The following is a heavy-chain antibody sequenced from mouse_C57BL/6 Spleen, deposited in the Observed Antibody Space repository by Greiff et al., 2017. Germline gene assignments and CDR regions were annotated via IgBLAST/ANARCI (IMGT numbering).Heavy chain of an antibody. CDR2: IYPRDGST. J-gene: IGHJ4*01. D-gene: IGHD2-4*01. CDR3: ARGDDYGCYAMDY. Sequence: QVQLQQPDAELVKPGASVKISCKVSGYTFTDHTIHWMKQRPEQGLEWIGYIYPRDGSTKYNEKFKGKATLTADKSSSTAYMQLNSLTSKDSAVYFCARGDDYGCYAMDYWGQGTSVTVSS. V-gene: IGHV1-78*01. CDR1: GYTFTDHT.